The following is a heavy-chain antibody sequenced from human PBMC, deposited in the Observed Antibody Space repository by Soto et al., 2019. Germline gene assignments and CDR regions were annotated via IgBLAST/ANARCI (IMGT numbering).Heavy chain of an antibody. CDR3: SKDMDGLQGLVDSSFCFDY. CDR2: ISYDGSDK. J-gene: IGHJ4*02. D-gene: IGHD3-16*02. CDR1: GFTFNSYG. Sequence: QVQLVESGGGVVQPGRSLRLSCAASGFTFNSYGMHWVRQAPGKGLEWVAVISYDGSDKYYADSVKGRFTISRDNSKNXLXXQMNSLRAADTAVYDCSKDMDGLQGLVDSSFCFDYWGQGPPVTVSS. V-gene: IGHV3-30*18.